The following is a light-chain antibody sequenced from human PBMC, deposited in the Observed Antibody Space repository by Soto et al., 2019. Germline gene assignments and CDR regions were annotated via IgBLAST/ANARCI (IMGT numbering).Light chain of an antibody. CDR3: LQYSSHSWT. CDR1: QSISSW. V-gene: IGKV1-5*01. J-gene: IGKJ1*01. CDR2: DAS. Sequence: DIQMSQSPSTLSASVGDRVTITCRASQSISSWLAWYQQKPGKAPELLIFDASNLKSGVSSRFSGSGSGTEFTLTISRLQPDDVATYYCLQYSSHSWTFGQGTKVDI.